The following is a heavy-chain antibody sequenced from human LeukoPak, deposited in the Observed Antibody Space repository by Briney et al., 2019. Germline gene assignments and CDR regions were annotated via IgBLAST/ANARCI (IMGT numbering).Heavy chain of an antibody. D-gene: IGHD6-6*01. J-gene: IGHJ5*02. Sequence: SETLSLTCTVSGGSISSYYWSWIRQPPGKGLEWIGYIYYSGSTNYNPSLKSRVTISVDTSKNQFSLKLSSVTAADTAAYYCARGSLRYSSSSWGQGTLVTVSS. CDR3: ARGSLRYSSSS. CDR2: IYYSGST. CDR1: GGSISSYY. V-gene: IGHV4-59*13.